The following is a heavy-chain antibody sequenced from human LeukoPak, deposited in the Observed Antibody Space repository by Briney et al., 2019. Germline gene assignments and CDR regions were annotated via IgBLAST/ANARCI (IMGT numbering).Heavy chain of an antibody. CDR2: ISGGGGST. J-gene: IGHJ1*01. D-gene: IGHD6-6*01. CDR1: GFTFSSYS. V-gene: IGHV3-23*01. CDR3: AKDEVLSGYSTSSRYFQH. Sequence: GGSLRLSCAASGFTFSSYSMNRVRQAPGKGLEWVSAISGGGGSTYYADSVKGRFTISRDNSKNTLYLQMNSLRAEDTAVYYCAKDEVLSGYSTSSRYFQHWGQGTLVTVSS.